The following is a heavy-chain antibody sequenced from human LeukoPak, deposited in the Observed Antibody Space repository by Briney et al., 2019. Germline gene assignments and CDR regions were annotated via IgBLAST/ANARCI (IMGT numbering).Heavy chain of an antibody. CDR1: GGTFSSYA. J-gene: IGHJ6*04. V-gene: IGHV1-69*06. D-gene: IGHD2-2*01. Sequence: ASVKVSCKASGGTFSSYAISWVRQAPGRGLEWMGGIIPIFGTANYAQKFQGRVTITADKSTSTAYMELSSLRSEDTAVYYCARRQVVPAAMPGYYYYGMDVWGKGTTVTVSS. CDR2: IIPIFGTA. CDR3: ARRQVVPAAMPGYYYYGMDV.